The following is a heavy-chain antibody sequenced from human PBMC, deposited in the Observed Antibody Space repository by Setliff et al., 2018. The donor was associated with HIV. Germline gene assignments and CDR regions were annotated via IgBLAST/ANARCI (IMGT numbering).Heavy chain of an antibody. Sequence: GASVKVSCKASGYSFTGYYVNWVRQAPGQGLEWTGRINPKSGATNLAQKFQGRVTLTRDTSVTTVYMELTSLRSDDTAVYYCARKDGVGYCDSNSCYGIGPIDFWGQGSLVTVSS. J-gene: IGHJ4*02. CDR3: ARKDGVGYCDSNSCYGIGPIDF. CDR2: INPKSGAT. CDR1: GYSFTGYY. V-gene: IGHV1-2*06. D-gene: IGHD2-2*01.